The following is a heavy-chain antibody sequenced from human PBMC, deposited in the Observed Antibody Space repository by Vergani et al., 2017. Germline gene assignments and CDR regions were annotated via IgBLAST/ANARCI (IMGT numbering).Heavy chain of an antibody. CDR1: GGSIRSVGYY. CDR3: ARENNGRVDY. J-gene: IGHJ4*02. Sequence: QVQLQESGPGLVKPSQTLSLTCTFSGGSIRSVGYYWSWIRQHPGKGLEWIGYIYYSGSTYYNPSLKSRVTISVDTSKNQFSLKLSSVTAADTAVYYCARENNGRVDYWGQGTLVTVSS. CDR2: IYYSGST. V-gene: IGHV4-31*03. D-gene: IGHD1/OR15-1a*01.